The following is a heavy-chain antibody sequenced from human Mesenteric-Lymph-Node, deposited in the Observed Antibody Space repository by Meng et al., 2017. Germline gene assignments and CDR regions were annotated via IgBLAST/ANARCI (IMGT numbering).Heavy chain of an antibody. D-gene: IGHD3-10*01. Sequence: GGSLRLSCAASGFTFSSYSMNWVRQAPGKGLEWVSSISSSSSYIYYADSVKGRFTISRDNAKNSLYLQMNSLRAEDTAVYYCARDYYYGSGSYYYYGMDVWGQGTTVTVYS. CDR2: ISSSSSYI. J-gene: IGHJ6*02. CDR1: GFTFSSYS. V-gene: IGHV3-21*01. CDR3: ARDYYYGSGSYYYYGMDV.